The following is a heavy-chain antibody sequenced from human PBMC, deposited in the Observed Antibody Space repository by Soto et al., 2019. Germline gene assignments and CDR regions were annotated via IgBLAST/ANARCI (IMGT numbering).Heavy chain of an antibody. D-gene: IGHD3-16*01. V-gene: IGHV3-74*01. CDR3: ERGGGGGGGY. CDR2: INEDGSTI. J-gene: IGHJ4*02. Sequence: EVQLVESGGGLVQPGGSLRLSCAASGFTFSSYWMHWVRQAPGKGLVWVSRINEDGSTINYADSVKGRFTISRDNAKNTLKGERNGGGGEDRGVYYWERGGGGGGGYWGQGTLVTVSS. CDR1: GFTFSSYW.